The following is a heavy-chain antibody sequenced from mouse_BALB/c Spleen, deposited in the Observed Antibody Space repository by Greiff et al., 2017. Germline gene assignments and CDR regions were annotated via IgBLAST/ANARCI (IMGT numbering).Heavy chain of an antibody. CDR2: INPGSGGT. D-gene: IGHD4-1*01. Sequence: QVQLQQSGAELVRPGTSVKVSCKASGYAFTNYLIEWVKQRPGQGLEWIGVINPGSGGTNYNEKFKGKATLTADKSSSTAYMQLSSLTSDDSAVYFGARIWDGGFAYGGKGTRVTVSA. V-gene: IGHV1-54*01. CDR3: ARIWDGGFAY. J-gene: IGHJ3*01. CDR1: GYAFTNYL.